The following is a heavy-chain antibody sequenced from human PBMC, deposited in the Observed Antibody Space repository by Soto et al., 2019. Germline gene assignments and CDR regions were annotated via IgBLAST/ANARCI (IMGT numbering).Heavy chain of an antibody. Sequence: ASVKVSCKSSGYTFTIYGICWVRHAPGQGLEWMGWISAYNGNTNYAQKLQGRVTMTTDTSTSTAYMELRSLRSDDTAVYYCATNSYGPMYDAFDIWGQGTMVTVSS. V-gene: IGHV1-18*01. CDR1: GYTFTIYG. CDR3: ATNSYGPMYDAFDI. D-gene: IGHD5-18*01. CDR2: ISAYNGNT. J-gene: IGHJ3*02.